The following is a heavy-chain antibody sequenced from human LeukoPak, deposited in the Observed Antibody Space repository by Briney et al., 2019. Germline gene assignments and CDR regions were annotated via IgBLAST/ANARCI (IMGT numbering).Heavy chain of an antibody. Sequence: GGSLRLSCEASGFTFSSYAMSWVRQAPGKGLEWVSAISGSGGSTYYADSVKGRFTISRDNSKNTLYLQMNSLRAEDTAVYYCAKVGADYGDLYDAFDIWGQGTMVTVSS. D-gene: IGHD4-17*01. V-gene: IGHV3-23*01. CDR1: GFTFSSYA. CDR3: AKVGADYGDLYDAFDI. CDR2: ISGSGGST. J-gene: IGHJ3*02.